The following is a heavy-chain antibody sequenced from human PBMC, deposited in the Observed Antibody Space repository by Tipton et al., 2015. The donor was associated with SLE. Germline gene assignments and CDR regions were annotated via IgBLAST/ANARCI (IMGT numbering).Heavy chain of an antibody. J-gene: IGHJ3*02. CDR2: IYYRGST. D-gene: IGHD7-27*01. Sequence: TLSLTCTVSGGSINSYYWSWIRQPPGKGLEWIGYIYYRGSTNYNPSLKSRVTISVDTSKNQFSLKLSSVTAADTAVYYCARHISPLGAFDIWGQGTMVTVSS. V-gene: IGHV4-59*08. CDR3: ARHISPLGAFDI. CDR1: GGSINSYY.